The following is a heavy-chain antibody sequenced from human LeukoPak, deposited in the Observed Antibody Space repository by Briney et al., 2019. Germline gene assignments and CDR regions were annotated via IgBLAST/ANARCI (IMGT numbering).Heavy chain of an antibody. CDR3: ARVPYSSSSPAFDY. D-gene: IGHD6-6*01. Sequence: PSETLSLTCTVSGGSISRYYWSWLRQPAGKGREWIGRIYTSGSTNYNPSLKSRVTMSVDTSKNQFSLKLSSVTAADTAVYYCARVPYSSSSPAFDYWGQGTLVTVSS. J-gene: IGHJ4*02. CDR2: IYTSGST. CDR1: GGSISRYY. V-gene: IGHV4-4*07.